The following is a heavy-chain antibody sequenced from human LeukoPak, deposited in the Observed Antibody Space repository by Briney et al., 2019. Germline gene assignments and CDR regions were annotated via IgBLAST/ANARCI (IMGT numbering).Heavy chain of an antibody. Sequence: GGSLRLSCAASGFTFSSYAMSWVRQAPGKGLEWVSAISGSGGSTYYADSVKGRFTISRDNSKNTLYLQMNSLRAEDTAVYYCAKDASPYYYDSSGYLDYWGQGTLVTVSS. J-gene: IGHJ4*02. CDR3: AKDASPYYYDSSGYLDY. CDR2: ISGSGGST. D-gene: IGHD3-22*01. CDR1: GFTFSSYA. V-gene: IGHV3-23*01.